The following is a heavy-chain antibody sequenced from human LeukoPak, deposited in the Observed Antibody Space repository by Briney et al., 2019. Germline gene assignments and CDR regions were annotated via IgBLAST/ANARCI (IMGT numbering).Heavy chain of an antibody. D-gene: IGHD3-22*01. V-gene: IGHV1-46*01. J-gene: IGHJ3*02. Sequence: GASVKDSCKASGYTFTSYYMHWVRQAPGQGLEWMGIINPSGGSTSYAQKFQGRVTMTRDTSTSTVYMELSSLRSEDTAVYYCARVYYYDSSGWDAFAIWGQGTMVTISS. CDR2: INPSGGST. CDR3: ARVYYYDSSGWDAFAI. CDR1: GYTFTSYY.